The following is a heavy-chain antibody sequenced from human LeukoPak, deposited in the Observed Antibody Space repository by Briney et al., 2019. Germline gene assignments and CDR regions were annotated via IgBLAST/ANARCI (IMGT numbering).Heavy chain of an antibody. CDR3: ARDSSGWYRWFDL. Sequence: GASVKVSCKASGYTFTGYYMHWVRQAPGQGLKWMGWINPNSGGTNYAQKFQGRVSMTRDTSISTAYMELSRLTSDDTAVYYCARDSSGWYRWFDLWGQGTLVTVSS. D-gene: IGHD6-19*01. CDR1: GYTFTGYY. J-gene: IGHJ5*02. CDR2: INPNSGGT. V-gene: IGHV1-2*02.